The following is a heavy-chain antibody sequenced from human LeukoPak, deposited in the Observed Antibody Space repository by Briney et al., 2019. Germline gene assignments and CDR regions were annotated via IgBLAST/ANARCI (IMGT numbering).Heavy chain of an antibody. D-gene: IGHD5-12*01. CDR3: ASDPKSGYVLVY. V-gene: IGHV1-18*01. Sequence: ASVKVSCKASGYSFTRYGISWVRQAPGQGLEWMGWISAYNGNTKYAQKLQGRVTMTTDTSTSTALMELRSLRSDDTAVYYCASDPKSGYVLVYWGQGTLVTVSS. J-gene: IGHJ4*02. CDR2: ISAYNGNT. CDR1: GYSFTRYG.